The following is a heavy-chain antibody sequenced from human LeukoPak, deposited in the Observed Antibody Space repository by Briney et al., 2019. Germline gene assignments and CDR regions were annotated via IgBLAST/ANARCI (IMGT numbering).Heavy chain of an antibody. Sequence: GGSLRLSCAASGFTFSSYWMHWVRQGPGEGLVWVSRINSDGKSTSYADSVKGRFTISRDNAKNSLYLQMNSLRAEDTAVYYCARDRIAAAAGGMDVWGQGTTVTVSS. CDR1: GFTFSSYW. V-gene: IGHV3-74*01. CDR2: INSDGKST. CDR3: ARDRIAAAAGGMDV. J-gene: IGHJ6*02. D-gene: IGHD6-13*01.